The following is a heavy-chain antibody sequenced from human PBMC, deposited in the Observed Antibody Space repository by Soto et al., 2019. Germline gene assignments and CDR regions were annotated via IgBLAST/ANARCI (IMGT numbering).Heavy chain of an antibody. CDR3: ARQIYDSDTGPNFQYYFDS. Sequence: GESVKISCKGSGYSFAGYWITWVRQKPGKGLELVGRLDPSDSPTYYSPSFRGHVTISVTKSITTVFLQWSSLRAADTAMYYCARQIYDSDTGPNFQYYFDSWGQGTPVTVSS. J-gene: IGHJ4*02. V-gene: IGHV5-10-1*01. D-gene: IGHD3-22*01. CDR1: GYSFAGYW. CDR2: LDPSDSPT.